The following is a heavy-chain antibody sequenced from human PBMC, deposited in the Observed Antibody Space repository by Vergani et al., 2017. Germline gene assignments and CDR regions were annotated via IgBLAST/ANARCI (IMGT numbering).Heavy chain of an antibody. J-gene: IGHJ4*02. V-gene: IGHV3-48*03. CDR3: ARDRGGSYYLDY. D-gene: IGHD1-26*01. CDR2: ISSSSSYI. CDR1: GFTFSSYE. Sequence: EVQLVESGGGLVQPGGSLRLSCAASGFTFSSYEMNWVRQAPGKGLEWVSSISSSSSYIYYADSVKGRFTISRDNAKNSLYLQMNSLRAEDTAVYYCARDRGGSYYLDYWGQGTLVTVSS.